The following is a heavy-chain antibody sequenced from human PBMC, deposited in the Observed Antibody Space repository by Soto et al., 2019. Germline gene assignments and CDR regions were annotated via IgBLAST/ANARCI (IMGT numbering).Heavy chain of an antibody. J-gene: IGHJ4*02. CDR2: ISGSGGST. V-gene: IGHV3-23*01. Sequence: GGSLRLSCAASGFTFSSYAMSWVRQAPGKGLEWVSAISGSGGSTYYADSVKGRFTISRDNSKNTLYLQMNSLRAEDTAVYYCAKPRDLLFGVALDWYFDYWGQGTLVTVSS. D-gene: IGHD3-3*01. CDR1: GFTFSSYA. CDR3: AKPRDLLFGVALDWYFDY.